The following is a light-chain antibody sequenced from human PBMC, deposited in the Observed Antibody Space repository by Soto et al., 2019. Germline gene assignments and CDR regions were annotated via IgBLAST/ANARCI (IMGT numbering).Light chain of an antibody. Sequence: EIVMTQSPSTLSVSPGERATLSCRASQSVSSNLSWYQQKPGQAPRLLIYGASNMATGIPARFSGSGSGTEFTLTISSLQSEDFAVYYCQQYNNWPPKTFGQGTKVEIK. V-gene: IGKV3-15*01. CDR1: QSVSSN. J-gene: IGKJ1*01. CDR2: GAS. CDR3: QQYNNWPPKT.